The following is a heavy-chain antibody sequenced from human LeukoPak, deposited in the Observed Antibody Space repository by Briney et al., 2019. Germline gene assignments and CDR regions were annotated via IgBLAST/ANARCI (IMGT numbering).Heavy chain of an antibody. V-gene: IGHV4-34*01. CDR1: GGPLSGYY. CDR2: INHSGSA. CDR3: ARGQGTVTTH. D-gene: IGHD4-17*01. J-gene: IGHJ4*02. Sequence: SETLSLTCAVSGGPLSGYYGTWTRQPPGKAREWIGEINHSGSANYSPSLSSRVTISLDMSENQFSLKLTSVTAADTAVYYCARGQGTVTTHWGQGTLVTVSS.